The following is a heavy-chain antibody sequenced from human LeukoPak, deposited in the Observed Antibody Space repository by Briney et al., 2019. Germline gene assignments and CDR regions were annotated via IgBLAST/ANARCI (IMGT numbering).Heavy chain of an antibody. D-gene: IGHD2-2*01. V-gene: IGHV5-51*01. CDR1: GYSFTNYW. J-gene: IGHJ4*02. CDR2: IYPGDSAT. CDR3: ARQYGYCSTTSCAGGYFDY. Sequence: GESLKISCKGSGYSFTNYWIGWVRQMPGKGLEWMGIIYPGDSATRYSPSFQGQVTISADKSISTAYLQWSSLKASDTAMYYCARQYGYCSTTSCAGGYFDYWGQGTLVTVSS.